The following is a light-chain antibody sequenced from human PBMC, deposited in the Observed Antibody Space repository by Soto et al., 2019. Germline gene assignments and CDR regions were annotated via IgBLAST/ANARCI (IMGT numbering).Light chain of an antibody. CDR3: HQRSNWPPDT. Sequence: EVGLTQSPGTLSLSPGERATLSCRASQSVSTSFLAWYQQKPGQAPRLLIYGASTRATGVPARFSGSGSGTDFTLTISSLEPEDFAVYYCHQRSNWPPDTFGQGTRLEIK. V-gene: IGKV3D-20*02. CDR1: QSVSTSF. CDR2: GAS. J-gene: IGKJ5*01.